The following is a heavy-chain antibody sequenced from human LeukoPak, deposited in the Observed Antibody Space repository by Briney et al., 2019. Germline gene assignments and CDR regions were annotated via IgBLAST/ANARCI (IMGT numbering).Heavy chain of an antibody. Sequence: GASVRVSYRVSGYTLTELSMHWVRQAPGKGLEWMGGFDPEDGETIYAQKLQGRVTMTEDTSTDTAYMELSSLRSEDTAVYYCATPLYYDSSGYSRPFDYWGQGTLVTVSS. V-gene: IGHV1-24*01. CDR1: GYTLTELS. CDR2: FDPEDGET. CDR3: ATPLYYDSSGYSRPFDY. D-gene: IGHD3-22*01. J-gene: IGHJ4*02.